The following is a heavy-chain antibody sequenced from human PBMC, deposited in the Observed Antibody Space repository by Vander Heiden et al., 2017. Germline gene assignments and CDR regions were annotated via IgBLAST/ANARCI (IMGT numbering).Heavy chain of an antibody. J-gene: IGHJ2*01. D-gene: IGHD1-26*01. CDR2: IDPSDSYT. CDR1: GYTFRNYW. CDR3: ARLSANYYGTDWHFDL. Sequence: EVQLVLSGAEVKKPGESLKISCKGSGYTFRNYWINWVRQKPGKGLEWLGRIDPSDSYTNYSPSFQGHVTISVDNSISTAYLQWGSLKASDSGMYFCARLSANYYGTDWHFDLWGRGTLVTVSS. V-gene: IGHV5-10-1*03.